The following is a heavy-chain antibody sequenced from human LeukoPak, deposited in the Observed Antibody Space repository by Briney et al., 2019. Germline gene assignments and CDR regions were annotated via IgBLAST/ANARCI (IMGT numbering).Heavy chain of an antibody. Sequence: GGSLRLSCAASGFTVSSNYMSWVRQAPGKGLEWVSAISGSGGSTYYADSVKGRFTISRDNSKNTLYLQMNSLRAEDTAVYYCAKDGPQVSAMDVWGQGTTVTVSS. D-gene: IGHD3-16*02. V-gene: IGHV3-23*01. CDR3: AKDGPQVSAMDV. CDR2: ISGSGGST. J-gene: IGHJ6*02. CDR1: GFTVSSNY.